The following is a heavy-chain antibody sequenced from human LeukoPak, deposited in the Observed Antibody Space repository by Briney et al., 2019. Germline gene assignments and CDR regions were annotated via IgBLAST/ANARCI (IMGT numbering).Heavy chain of an antibody. CDR1: GGSISSHY. CDR2: IYYSGST. J-gene: IGHJ4*02. Sequence: SETLSLTCTVSGGSISSHYWSWIRQPPGKGLEWIGYIYYSGSTNYNPSLKSRVTISVDTSKNQFSLKLSSVTAADTAVYYCARLLRAGRGAYDYWGQGTLVTVSS. V-gene: IGHV4-59*11. D-gene: IGHD1-14*01. CDR3: ARLLRAGRGAYDY.